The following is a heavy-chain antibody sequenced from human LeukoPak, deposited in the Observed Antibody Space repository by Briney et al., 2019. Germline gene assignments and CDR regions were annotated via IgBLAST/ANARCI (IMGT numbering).Heavy chain of an antibody. CDR1: GGSISSYY. CDR3: ARVGGPNPDYYDSSGYQIDY. CDR2: IYYSGST. Sequence: SETLSLTCTVSGGSISSYYWSWIRQPPGKGLEWIGYIYYSGSTYYNPSLKSRVTMSVDTSKNQFSLKLSSVTAADTAVYYCARVGGPNPDYYDSSGYQIDYWGQGALVTVSS. D-gene: IGHD3-22*01. V-gene: IGHV4-59*06. J-gene: IGHJ4*02.